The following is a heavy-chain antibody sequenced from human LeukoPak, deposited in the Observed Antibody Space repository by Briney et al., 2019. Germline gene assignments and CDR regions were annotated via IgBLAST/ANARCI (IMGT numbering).Heavy chain of an antibody. CDR1: GFTFRNYG. D-gene: IGHD3-16*02. J-gene: IGHJ4*02. CDR3: GKDRSAYVWGSYRFPYYIDY. Sequence: PGGSLRLSCAAPGFTFRNYGFHWVRQAPGKGLQWVAVISYDGSTKYYADSVKGRFTISRDTSKNTVTLELNRVRAEDTAVYYCGKDRSAYVWGSYRFPYYIDYWGPGTLVTVSS. CDR2: ISYDGSTK. V-gene: IGHV3-30*18.